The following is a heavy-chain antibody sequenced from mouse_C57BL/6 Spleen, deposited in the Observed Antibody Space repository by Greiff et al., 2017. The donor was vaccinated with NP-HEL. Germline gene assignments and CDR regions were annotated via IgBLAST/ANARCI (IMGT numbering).Heavy chain of an antibody. J-gene: IGHJ3*01. CDR1: GYTFTSYW. Sequence: QVQLQQPGAELVMPGASVKLSCKASGYTFTSYWMHWVKQRPGQGLEWIGEIDPSDSYTNYNQKFKGKSTLTVDKSSSTAYMQLSSLTSEDSAVYYCARSHYGSSPFAYWGQGTLVTVSA. CDR2: IDPSDSYT. D-gene: IGHD1-1*01. V-gene: IGHV1-69*01. CDR3: ARSHYGSSPFAY.